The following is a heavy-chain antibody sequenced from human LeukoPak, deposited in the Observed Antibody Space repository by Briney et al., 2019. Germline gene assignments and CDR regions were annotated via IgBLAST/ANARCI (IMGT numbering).Heavy chain of an antibody. D-gene: IGHD1-1*01. J-gene: IGHJ4*03. V-gene: IGHV4-39*07. CDR1: GGSISSSSYY. CDR3: ARDATGFDY. CDR2: IYYSGST. Sequence: SETLSLTCTVSGGSISSSSYYWGWIRQPPGKGLEWIGSIYYSGSTYYNPSLKSRVTISVDTSKNQFSLKLSSVTAADTAVYYCARDATGFDYWGQGTTVTVSS.